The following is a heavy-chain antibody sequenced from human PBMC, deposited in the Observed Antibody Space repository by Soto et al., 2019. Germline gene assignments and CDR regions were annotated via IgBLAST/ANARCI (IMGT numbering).Heavy chain of an antibody. J-gene: IGHJ4*02. CDR1: GGSFSGYY. CDR2: INHSGST. D-gene: IGHD6-19*01. CDR3: ARGLIDSSGGYYFDY. V-gene: IGHV4-34*01. Sequence: QVQLQQWGAGLLKPSETLSLTCAVYGGSFSGYYWSWIRQPPGKGLEWIGEINHSGSTSYNPSLKSRVTISVDTSKNQFSLKLSSVTAADTAVYYCARGLIDSSGGYYFDYWGQGTLVTVSS.